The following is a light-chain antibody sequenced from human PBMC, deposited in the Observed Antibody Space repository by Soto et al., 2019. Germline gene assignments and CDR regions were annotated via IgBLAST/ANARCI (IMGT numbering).Light chain of an antibody. CDR1: QSIANY. Sequence: IQMTQSPSSLSASVGDRVTITCRASQSIANYLNWYQQKPGKAPKLLIYAASTLQSGVPSKFSGSGSGTDFTLTISSLQAEDFATYYCLQDHDYQWTFGQGTKLEIK. CDR2: AAS. V-gene: IGKV1-6*01. CDR3: LQDHDYQWT. J-gene: IGKJ2*02.